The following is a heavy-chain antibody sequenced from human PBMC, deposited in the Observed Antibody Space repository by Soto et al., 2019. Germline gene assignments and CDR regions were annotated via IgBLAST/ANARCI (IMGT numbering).Heavy chain of an antibody. CDR2: ISAYNGNT. D-gene: IGHD6-19*01. V-gene: IGHV1-18*01. CDR3: ARDEPQWPKRGYFDY. J-gene: IGHJ4*02. CDR1: GYTFTSYG. Sequence: QVQLVQSGAEVKKPGASVKVSCKASGYTFTSYGISWVRQAPGQGLEWMGWISAYNGNTNYAQTLQGRVTMTTDTSTSTAYMELRSLRSDDTAVYYCARDEPQWPKRGYFDYWGQGTLVTVSS.